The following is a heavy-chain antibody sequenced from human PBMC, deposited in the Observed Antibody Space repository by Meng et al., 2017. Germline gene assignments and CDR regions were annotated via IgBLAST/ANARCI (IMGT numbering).Heavy chain of an antibody. Sequence: GESLKISCAASGFTFSSYAMSWVRQAPGKGLEWVSAISGSGASTYYADSVRGRFTISRDNSKNTLYLQMNSLRAEDTAVYYCAKDRRNGYNPLDYWGQGTLVTVSS. CDR3: AKDRRNGYNPLDY. D-gene: IGHD5-24*01. V-gene: IGHV3-23*01. J-gene: IGHJ4*02. CDR2: ISGSGAST. CDR1: GFTFSSYA.